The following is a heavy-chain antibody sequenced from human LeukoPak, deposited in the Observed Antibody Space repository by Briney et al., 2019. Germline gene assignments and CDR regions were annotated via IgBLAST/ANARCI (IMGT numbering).Heavy chain of an antibody. V-gene: IGHV1-18*01. CDR2: ISAYNGNT. CDR3: AREGSWGSYRPKPDY. J-gene: IGHJ4*02. CDR1: GYTFTNYG. D-gene: IGHD3-16*02. Sequence: ASVKVSCKASGYTFTNYGISWVRQAPGQGLEWMGWISAYNGNTNYAQKPQDRVTMTTDTSTSTAYLELRSLRSDDTAVYYCAREGSWGSYRPKPDYWGQGTLVTVSS.